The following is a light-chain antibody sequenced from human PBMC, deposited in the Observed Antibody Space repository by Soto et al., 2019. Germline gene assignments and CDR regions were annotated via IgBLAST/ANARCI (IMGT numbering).Light chain of an antibody. J-gene: IGLJ1*01. CDR3: SLYTSENTYV. Sequence: QSALTQPPSVSGSPGQSVTISCTGTSTDFVSYNRVSWYQQHPGTAPKLIIYEASNRPSGVPGRFSGSKSGNTDSLTISVLQAADEADYYCSLYTSENTYVFGTGTKLTVL. V-gene: IGLV2-18*01. CDR2: EAS. CDR1: STDFVSYNR.